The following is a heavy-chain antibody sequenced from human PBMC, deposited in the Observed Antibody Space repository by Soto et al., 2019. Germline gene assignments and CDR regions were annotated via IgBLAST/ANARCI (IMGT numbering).Heavy chain of an antibody. V-gene: IGHV3-48*02. CDR3: ARRYGDYEGDDY. Sequence: PGGSLRLSCAASEFTFSAYHMNWVRQAPGKGLEWVSYISKSGSTIYYADSVKGRFTISRDNAKNSLYLQMNSLRDEDTAVYYCARRYGDYEGDDYWGQGTLVTVSS. CDR2: ISKSGSTI. D-gene: IGHD4-17*01. CDR1: EFTFSAYH. J-gene: IGHJ4*02.